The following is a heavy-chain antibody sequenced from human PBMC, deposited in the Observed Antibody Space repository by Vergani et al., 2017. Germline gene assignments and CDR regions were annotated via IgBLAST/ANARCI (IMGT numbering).Heavy chain of an antibody. D-gene: IGHD3-10*01. V-gene: IGHV4-34*01. Sequence: QVQLQQWGAGLLKPSETLSLTCAVYGGSFSGYYWSWIRQPPGKGLEWIGEINHSGSTNYNTSLQSRVTISVDTSKNQFSLKLSSVTAADTAVYYCARVLLWFGESLGAFDIWGQGTMVTVSS. CDR2: INHSGST. CDR3: ARVLLWFGESLGAFDI. J-gene: IGHJ3*02. CDR1: GGSFSGYY.